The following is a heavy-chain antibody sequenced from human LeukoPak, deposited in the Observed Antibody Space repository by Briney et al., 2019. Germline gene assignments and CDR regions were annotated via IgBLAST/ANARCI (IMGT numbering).Heavy chain of an antibody. CDR1: GGSISSGGYY. V-gene: IGHV4-31*03. CDR3: ARGDDDYGDYY. J-gene: IGHJ4*02. D-gene: IGHD4-17*01. Sequence: ASETLSLTCTVSGGSISSGGYYWSWIRQHPGKGLEWIGYIYYSGSTYYNPSLKSRVTISVDTSKNQFSLKLSSVTAADTAVYYCARGDDDYGDYYWGQGTLVTVSS. CDR2: IYYSGST.